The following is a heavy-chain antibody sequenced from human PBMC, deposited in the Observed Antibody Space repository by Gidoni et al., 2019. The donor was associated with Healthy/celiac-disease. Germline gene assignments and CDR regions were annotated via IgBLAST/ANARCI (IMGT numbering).Heavy chain of an antibody. Sequence: QVQLQESGPGLVKPSQTLSLTCTVSGCSISSGSYYWSWIRQPAGKGLEWIGRIYTSGSTNYNPSLKSRVTISVDTSKNQFSLKLSSVTAADTAVYYCARDVTPRVGWYFDLWGRGTLVTVSS. CDR1: GCSISSGSYY. V-gene: IGHV4-61*02. CDR2: IYTSGST. CDR3: ARDVTPRVGWYFDL. D-gene: IGHD4-4*01. J-gene: IGHJ2*01.